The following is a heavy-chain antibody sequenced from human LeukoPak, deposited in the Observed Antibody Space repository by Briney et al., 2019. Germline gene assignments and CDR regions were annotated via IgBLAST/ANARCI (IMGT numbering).Heavy chain of an antibody. D-gene: IGHD3-10*01. J-gene: IGHJ4*02. CDR1: GASISVYY. Sequence: SETLSLTCTVSGASISVYYWSWIRQPPGKGLEWIGYIYNSGSTNYNPSLKSRLTISVDTSKNQFSLKLSSVTAADTAVYYCARDRELGYWGQGTLVTVSS. CDR3: ARDRELGY. V-gene: IGHV4-59*13. CDR2: IYNSGST.